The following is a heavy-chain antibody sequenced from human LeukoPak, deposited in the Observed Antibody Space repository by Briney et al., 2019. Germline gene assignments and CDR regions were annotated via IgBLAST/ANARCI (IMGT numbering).Heavy chain of an antibody. CDR1: GGSISSYY. J-gene: IGHJ6*03. D-gene: IGHD4-17*01. CDR2: IYYSGST. CDR3: ARANGDYGYYYYYMDV. Sequence: SETLSLTCTVSGGSISSYYWSWIRQPPGKGLEWIGYIYYSGSTNYNSSFKSRVTISIDTSKNQFSLRLSSVTAADTAVYYCARANGDYGYYYYYMDVWGKGTTVTVSS. V-gene: IGHV4-59*01.